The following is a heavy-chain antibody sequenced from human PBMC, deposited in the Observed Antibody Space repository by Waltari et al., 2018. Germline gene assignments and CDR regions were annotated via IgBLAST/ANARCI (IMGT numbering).Heavy chain of an antibody. CDR3: ARDAVTNFDWFDP. CDR2: ISSTSRYI. CDR1: GCFCSAYS. Sequence: EFQLVESGGGLVKPGGSRGPSCSASGCFCSAYSINWVRQVPGKGLEWVSTISSTSRYIYYGDSVKGRFTVSRDNAKNSLYLQMDSLRGEDTGLYYCARDAVTNFDWFDPWGQGTQVTVSS. J-gene: IGHJ5*02. D-gene: IGHD4-17*01. V-gene: IGHV3-21*01.